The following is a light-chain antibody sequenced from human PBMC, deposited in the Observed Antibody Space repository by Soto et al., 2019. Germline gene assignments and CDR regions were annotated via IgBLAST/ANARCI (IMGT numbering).Light chain of an antibody. V-gene: IGLV2-14*01. CDR2: DVS. CDR3: SSYTSSSTLYYV. Sequence: QSVLTQPASVSGSPGQSITISCTGTSSDVGGYNYVSWYQQHPGKAPKLMIYDVSNRPSGVSNSFTGSKSGNTASLTISGLQAEDEADYYCSSYTSSSTLYYVFGTGT. J-gene: IGLJ1*01. CDR1: SSDVGGYNY.